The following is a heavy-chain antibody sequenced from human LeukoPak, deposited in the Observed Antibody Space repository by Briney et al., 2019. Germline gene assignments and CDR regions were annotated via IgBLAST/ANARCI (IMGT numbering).Heavy chain of an antibody. CDR1: GFTFDDYA. CDR3: AKEDYSSSWYALDY. Sequence: PGGSLRLSCAASGFTFDDYAIYWARQGPGKGLEWVSLISGDGGSIYYADSVKGRFTISRDNSKNSLYLQMNSLRTEDTALYYCAKEDYSSSWYALDYWGQGTLVTVSS. J-gene: IGHJ4*02. CDR2: ISGDGGSI. D-gene: IGHD6-13*01. V-gene: IGHV3-43*02.